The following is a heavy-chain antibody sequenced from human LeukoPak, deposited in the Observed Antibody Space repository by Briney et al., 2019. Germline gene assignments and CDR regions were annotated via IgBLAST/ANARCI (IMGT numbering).Heavy chain of an antibody. V-gene: IGHV1-24*01. CDR1: GYTLTELS. CDR2: FDPEDGET. Sequence: ASVEVSCKVSGYTLTELSMHWVRQAPGKGLEWMGGFDPEDGETIYAQKFQGRVTMTEDTSTDTAYMELSSLRSEDTAVYYCATVGIRTRFLEWLYPGRFDPWGQGTLVTVSS. CDR3: ATVGIRTRFLEWLYPGRFDP. J-gene: IGHJ5*02. D-gene: IGHD3-3*01.